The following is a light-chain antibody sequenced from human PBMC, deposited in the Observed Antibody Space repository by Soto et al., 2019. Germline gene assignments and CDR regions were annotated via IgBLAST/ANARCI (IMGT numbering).Light chain of an antibody. V-gene: IGKV3-11*01. Sequence: EIVLTQSPATLSLSRGERANLSCRASQSVNSYLAWYQQKPGQGPRLLIYDASNRATGIPARFSGSGSGTDFTLTISSLEPEDLAVYYCQQRSNWPPAFGGGTKVEIK. CDR3: QQRSNWPPA. CDR2: DAS. J-gene: IGKJ4*01. CDR1: QSVNSY.